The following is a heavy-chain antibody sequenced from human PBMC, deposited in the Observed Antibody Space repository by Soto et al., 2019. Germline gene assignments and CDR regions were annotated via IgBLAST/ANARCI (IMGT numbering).Heavy chain of an antibody. Sequence: SETLSLTCTVSGGSIISYYWSCIRQPPGKGLEWIGYIYYTGSTNYNPSLESRVTISVDTSKNQFSLRLSSVTAADTAVFYCARSAGSYYNKGAFDIWGQGTVVTVSS. D-gene: IGHD3-10*01. CDR1: GGSIISYY. J-gene: IGHJ3*02. CDR3: ARSAGSYYNKGAFDI. V-gene: IGHV4-59*01. CDR2: IYYTGST.